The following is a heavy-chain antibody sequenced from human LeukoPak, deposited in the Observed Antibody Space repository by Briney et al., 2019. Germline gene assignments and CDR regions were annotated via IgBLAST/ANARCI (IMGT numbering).Heavy chain of an antibody. Sequence: ASVKVSCKASGYTFTSYDINWVRQATGQRLEWMGWMNPNSGNTGYAQKFQGRVTITRNTSISPAYMELSSLRSEDTAVHYCASQLVGFSWIGRYYYYGMDVWGQGTTVTVFS. J-gene: IGHJ6*02. CDR2: MNPNSGNT. V-gene: IGHV1-8*01. CDR3: ASQLVGFSWIGRYYYYGMDV. CDR1: GYTFTSYD. D-gene: IGHD6-13*01.